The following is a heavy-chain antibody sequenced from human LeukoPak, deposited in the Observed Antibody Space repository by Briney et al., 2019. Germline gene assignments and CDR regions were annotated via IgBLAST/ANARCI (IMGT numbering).Heavy chain of an antibody. D-gene: IGHD4-17*01. CDR2: IDWDDDK. Sequence: SGPTLVNPTQTLTLTWTFSGFSLSTSGMCVSWIRQPPGKALEWLARIDWDDDKYYSTCLKTRLTISRDTAKNQELLTMTNMHPVGTAMYYCARIGSSSAGDYVAFLYWGEGALVTVSS. CDR1: GFSLSTSGMC. CDR3: ARIGSSSAGDYVAFLY. V-gene: IGHV2-70*11. J-gene: IGHJ4*02.